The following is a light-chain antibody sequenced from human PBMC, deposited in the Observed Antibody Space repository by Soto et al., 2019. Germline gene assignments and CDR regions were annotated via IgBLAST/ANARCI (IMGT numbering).Light chain of an antibody. Sequence: QSVLTQPPSASGTPGQRVTISCSGSSSNIGSNTIKWYKQVPGTAPKLLIYSSNQRPSGVPDRFSGSKSGTSASLAISGLQSEDEADYYCATWDDSLNGLWVFGGGTKVTVL. CDR2: SSN. V-gene: IGLV1-44*01. CDR1: SSNIGSNT. J-gene: IGLJ3*02. CDR3: ATWDDSLNGLWV.